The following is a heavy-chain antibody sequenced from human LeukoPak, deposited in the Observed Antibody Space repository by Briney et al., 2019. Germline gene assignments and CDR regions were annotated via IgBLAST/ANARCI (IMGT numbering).Heavy chain of an antibody. Sequence: GGSLRLSCAACGFSFSSYAMHWVRQAPGKGLEWVAVISYDGSNKYYADSVKGRFTISRDNSKNTLYLQMNSLRAEDTAVYYCARDCGSARTAMATDYWGQGTLVTVSS. CDR1: GFSFSSYA. CDR3: ARDCGSARTAMATDY. D-gene: IGHD5-18*01. V-gene: IGHV3-30*04. CDR2: ISYDGSNK. J-gene: IGHJ4*02.